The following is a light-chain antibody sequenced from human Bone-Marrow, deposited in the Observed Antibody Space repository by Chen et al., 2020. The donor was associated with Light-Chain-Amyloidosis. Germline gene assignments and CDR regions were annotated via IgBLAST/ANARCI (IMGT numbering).Light chain of an antibody. J-gene: IGLJ1*01. CDR3: SSYAITHTLD. CDR2: EVT. CDR1: SSDVGGDNH. V-gene: IGLV2-14*01. Sequence: QSALTQPASVSGSAGQSITISCTGTSSDVGGDNHISWYQQHPDKSTKLMIYEVTNRPAWSPHRFSGSKTDRAASLTISGLQTEDEADYLCSSYAITHTLDFGSGTRVTVL.